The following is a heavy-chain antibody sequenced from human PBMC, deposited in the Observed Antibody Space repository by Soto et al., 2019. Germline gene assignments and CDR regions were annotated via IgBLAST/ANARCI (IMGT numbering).Heavy chain of an antibody. J-gene: IGHJ3*02. Sequence: QVQLQESGPGLVKPSQTLSLTCTVSGGSISSGGYYWSWIRQHPGKGLEWIGYIYYSGSTYYNPSLKSGVTISVDTSKNQFSLKLSSVTAADTAVYYCARDEPDYGDYGSAFDIWGQGTMVTVSS. V-gene: IGHV4-31*03. D-gene: IGHD4-17*01. CDR3: ARDEPDYGDYGSAFDI. CDR1: GGSISSGGYY. CDR2: IYYSGST.